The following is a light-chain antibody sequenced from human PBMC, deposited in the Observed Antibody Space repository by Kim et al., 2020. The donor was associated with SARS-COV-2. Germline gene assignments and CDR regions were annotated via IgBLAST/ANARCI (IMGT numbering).Light chain of an antibody. CDR1: QSITTNY. CDR3: HQYGGSAL. Sequence: QGERATLSGRASQSITTNYLAWFQQKPGQTPRLLIFGASRRATGIPDRFSGSGSGTDFTLTISRLEPEDFAVYYCHQYGGSALFGGGTKVDIK. J-gene: IGKJ4*01. V-gene: IGKV3-20*01. CDR2: GAS.